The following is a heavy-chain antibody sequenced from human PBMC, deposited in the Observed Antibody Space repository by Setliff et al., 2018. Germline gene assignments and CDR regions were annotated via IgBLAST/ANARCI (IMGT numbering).Heavy chain of an antibody. CDR3: ASDGQGNYNFWSGSYYYYGMDV. D-gene: IGHD3-3*01. J-gene: IGHJ6*02. Sequence: GASVKVSCKASGGTFSSYDISWVRQAPGQGLEWMGRIIPIFGTANYAQKFQGRVTITADTSTSTAYMELRSLRSDDTAVYYCASDGQGNYNFWSGSYYYYGMDVWGQGTTVTVSS. CDR1: GGTFSSYD. V-gene: IGHV1-69*06. CDR2: IIPIFGTA.